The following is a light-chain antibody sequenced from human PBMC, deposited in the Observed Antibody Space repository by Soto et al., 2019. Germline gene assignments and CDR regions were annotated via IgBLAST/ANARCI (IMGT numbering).Light chain of an antibody. Sequence: EVVLTQSPATLSLSPGERATISCRASESVSTFLAWYQQKPGQAPRLLIYDASNRATGIPARFSGSGSGTDFTRTISSLEPEDFAVYCCQQCANWPPKWSFGQGTKVEI. CDR2: DAS. J-gene: IGKJ1*01. CDR3: QQCANWPPKWS. V-gene: IGKV3-11*01. CDR1: ESVSTF.